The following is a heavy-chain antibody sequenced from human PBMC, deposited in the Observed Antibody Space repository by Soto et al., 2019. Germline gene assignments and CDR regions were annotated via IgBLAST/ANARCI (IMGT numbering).Heavy chain of an antibody. CDR3: ARRYGYYFDY. Sequence: QVQLQESGPGLVKPSETLSLTCTVSGGSISSYYWSWIRQPPGKGLEWIGYIYYSGSTNYNPSLKSRVTISVDTSKIQLALKLSSVTAADTAGYYCARRYGYYFDYWGQGTLVTVSS. CDR1: GGSISSYY. V-gene: IGHV4-59*08. D-gene: IGHD4-17*01. CDR2: IYYSGST. J-gene: IGHJ4*02.